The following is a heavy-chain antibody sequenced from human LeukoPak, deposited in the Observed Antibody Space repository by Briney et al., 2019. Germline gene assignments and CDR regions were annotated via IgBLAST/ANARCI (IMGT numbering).Heavy chain of an antibody. CDR3: AKEVSIVVVPEWTEYFQH. V-gene: IGHV3-23*01. D-gene: IGHD2-2*01. Sequence: QPGGTLRLSCAASGFTFSSYGMSWVRQAPGKGLEWVSAISGSGGSTYYADSVKGRFTISRDNSKNTIHMQMNSLRAEDTAVYYCAKEVSIVVVPEWTEYFQHWGQGTLVTVSS. J-gene: IGHJ1*01. CDR1: GFTFSSYG. CDR2: ISGSGGST.